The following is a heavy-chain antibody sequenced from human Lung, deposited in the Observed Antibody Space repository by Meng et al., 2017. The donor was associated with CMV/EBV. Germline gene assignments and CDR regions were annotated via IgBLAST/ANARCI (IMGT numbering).Heavy chain of an antibody. V-gene: IGHV1-46*01. CDR1: GYTFTNYY. Sequence: QVRLLESGAEVTKPVASVKVSCKAYGYTFTNYYMHWGRQAPGQGLEWMGVINPSGGSTNYAQKFQGRLTMTRDTSTSTVYMELSSLRSEDTAVYYCARGDGGNGSDYWGQGTLVTVSS. J-gene: IGHJ4*02. D-gene: IGHD4-23*01. CDR3: ARGDGGNGSDY. CDR2: INPSGGST.